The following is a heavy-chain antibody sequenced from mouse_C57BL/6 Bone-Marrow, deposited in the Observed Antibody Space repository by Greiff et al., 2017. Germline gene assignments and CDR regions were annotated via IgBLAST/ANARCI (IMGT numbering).Heavy chain of an antibody. CDR1: GYTFTSYG. J-gene: IGHJ4*01. V-gene: IGHV1-81*01. CDR2: IYPRSGNT. Sequence: QVQLQQSGAELVRPGASVKLSCTASGYTFTSYGISWVKQRTGQGLEWIGEIYPRSGNTYYTEKFKGKATLTADKSSSTAYMELRSLTSEDSAVXFCAREGAYAVDYWGQGTSVTVSS. CDR3: AREGAYAVDY.